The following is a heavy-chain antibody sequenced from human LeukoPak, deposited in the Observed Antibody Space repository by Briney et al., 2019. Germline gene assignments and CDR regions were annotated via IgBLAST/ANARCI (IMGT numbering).Heavy chain of an antibody. J-gene: IGHJ3*02. CDR1: GFTFKDHA. V-gene: IGHV3-30*09. D-gene: IGHD3-10*01. CDR2: ISSDGRQK. Sequence: GGSLRLSCAASGFTFKDHAMHWVRQAPGKGLEWVADISSDGRQKHYADSVKGRFAISRDYSRNTLYLQMNSLRAEDTAVYYCARESGFGELFPDAFDMWGQGTKVTVAP. CDR3: ARESGFGELFPDAFDM.